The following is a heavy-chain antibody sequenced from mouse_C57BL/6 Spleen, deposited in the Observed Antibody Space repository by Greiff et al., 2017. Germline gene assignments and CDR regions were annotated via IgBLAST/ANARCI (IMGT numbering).Heavy chain of an antibody. Sequence: EVMLVESGGGLVKPGGSLKLSCAASGFTFSDYGMHWVRQAPEKGLEWVAYISSGSSTIYYADTVKGRFTISRDNAKNTLFLQMTSLRSEDTAMYYCARDYKRLYYAMDYWGQGTSVTVSS. CDR3: ARDYKRLYYAMDY. CDR1: GFTFSDYG. V-gene: IGHV5-17*01. J-gene: IGHJ4*01. D-gene: IGHD2-12*01. CDR2: ISSGSSTI.